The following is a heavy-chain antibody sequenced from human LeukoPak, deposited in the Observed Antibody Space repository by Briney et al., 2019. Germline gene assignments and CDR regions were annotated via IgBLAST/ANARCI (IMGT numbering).Heavy chain of an antibody. D-gene: IGHD3-22*01. CDR3: ARTVYDSSGYYWASLGGFDY. J-gene: IGHJ4*02. CDR2: ISGSGGST. Sequence: GGSLRLSCAASGFTFSSYAMNWVRQAPGKGLEWVSAISGSGGSTYDADSVKGRFTISRDNSKNTLYLQMNSLRAEDTAVYYCARTVYDSSGYYWASLGGFDYWGQGTLVIVSS. CDR1: GFTFSSYA. V-gene: IGHV3-23*01.